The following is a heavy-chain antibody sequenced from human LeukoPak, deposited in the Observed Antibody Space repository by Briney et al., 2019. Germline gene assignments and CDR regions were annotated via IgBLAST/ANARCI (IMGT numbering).Heavy chain of an antibody. V-gene: IGHV4-59*08. CDR2: IYYSGST. CDR3: AGLGRVAAAGPYYDYYSLDV. J-gene: IGHJ6*02. CDR1: GGSISTSG. Sequence: PSETLSLTCTVSGGSISTSGWTWTRQPPGKGLEWIGDIYYSGSTSYNPSLKSRITISRDTSTKQVSLKVTSVTAADTGAYYCAGLGRVAAAGPYYDYYSLDVWGQGTTVTVSS. D-gene: IGHD6-25*01.